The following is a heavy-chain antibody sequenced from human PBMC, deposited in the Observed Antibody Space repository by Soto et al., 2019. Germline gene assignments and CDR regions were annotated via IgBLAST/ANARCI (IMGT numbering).Heavy chain of an antibody. CDR1: GFSLSSYW. J-gene: IGHJ4*02. CDR3: ARLSTSAGRRDLAC. CDR2: MNQDGSES. Sequence: EVQLVESGGGLVRPGGSLSLSCAASGFSLSSYWMSWVRQAPGKGLEWVANMNQDGSESDYVGSVKGRFTFTRDNAKNSLYLQMNSLRAEDTAVYYCARLSTSAGRRDLACWGQGTLVTVSS. V-gene: IGHV3-7*01.